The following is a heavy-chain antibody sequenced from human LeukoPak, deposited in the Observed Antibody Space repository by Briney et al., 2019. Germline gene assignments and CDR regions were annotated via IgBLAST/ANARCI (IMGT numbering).Heavy chain of an antibody. CDR2: IYYSGST. Sequence: SETLSLTCAVSGCPISSSSYYWGWIRQPPGKGLEWIWSIYYSGSTYYNPSLKSRVTISVDTSKNQFSPKLSSVTAADTAVYYCARDPHYDYVWGSYRLDAFDIWGQGTMVTVSS. J-gene: IGHJ3*02. V-gene: IGHV4-39*07. D-gene: IGHD3-16*02. CDR1: GCPISSSSYY. CDR3: ARDPHYDYVWGSYRLDAFDI.